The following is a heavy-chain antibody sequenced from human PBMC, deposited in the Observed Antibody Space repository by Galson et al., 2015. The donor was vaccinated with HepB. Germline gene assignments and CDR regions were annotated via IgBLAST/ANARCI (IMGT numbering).Heavy chain of an antibody. D-gene: IGHD6-13*01. Sequence: SLRLSCAASGFTVSSNYMSWVRQAPGKGLEWVSVIYSGGSTYYADSVKGRFTISRDNSKNTLYLQMNSLRAEDTAVYYCARDLRVAAALDYWGQGTLVTVSS. J-gene: IGHJ4*02. CDR2: IYSGGST. CDR1: GFTVSSNY. CDR3: ARDLRVAAALDY. V-gene: IGHV3-66*01.